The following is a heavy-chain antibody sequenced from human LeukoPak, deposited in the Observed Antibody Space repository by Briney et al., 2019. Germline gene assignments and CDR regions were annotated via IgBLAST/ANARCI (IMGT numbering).Heavy chain of an antibody. V-gene: IGHV4-4*09. CDR3: ARHYGGNSPHLYI. CDR2: IYTSGST. Sequence: SETLSLTCTVSGGSISSYYWSWIRQPPGKGLEWIGYIYTSGSTNYNPSLKSRVTISVDTSKNQFSLKLSSVTAADTAVYYCARHYGGNSPHLYIWGQGTLVTVSS. J-gene: IGHJ4*02. CDR1: GGSISSYY. D-gene: IGHD4-23*01.